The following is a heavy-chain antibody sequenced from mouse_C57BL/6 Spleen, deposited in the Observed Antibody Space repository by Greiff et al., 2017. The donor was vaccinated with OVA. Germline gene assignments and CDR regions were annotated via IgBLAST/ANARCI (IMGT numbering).Heavy chain of an antibody. Sequence: VQLQQPGAELVMPGASVKLSCKASGYTFTSYWMHWVKQRPGQGLEWIGEIDPSDSYTNYNQKFKGKSTLTVDKSSSTAYMQLNSLTSEDSAVYYCARGVTTVVATFYWYFDVWGTGTTVTVSS. J-gene: IGHJ1*03. CDR2: IDPSDSYT. CDR3: ARGVTTVVATFYWYFDV. D-gene: IGHD1-1*01. CDR1: GYTFTSYW. V-gene: IGHV1-69*01.